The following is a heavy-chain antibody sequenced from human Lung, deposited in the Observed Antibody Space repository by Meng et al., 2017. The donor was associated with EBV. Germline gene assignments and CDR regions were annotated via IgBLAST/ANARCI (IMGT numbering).Heavy chain of an antibody. D-gene: IGHD6-13*01. J-gene: IGHJ4*02. CDR2: TNYRSKWYT. CDR1: GDSVSSTSVT. Sequence: QVQLQQSGPGLVKPSQTLSLTCAISGDSVSSTSVTWTWIRQSPSGGLEWLGRTNYRSKWYTDYALSLKSRVTINADTSKNHFSLQLNSVTPEDTAVYYCARDERSWYYFDYWGQGTLVTVSS. CDR3: ARDERSWYYFDY. V-gene: IGHV6-1*01.